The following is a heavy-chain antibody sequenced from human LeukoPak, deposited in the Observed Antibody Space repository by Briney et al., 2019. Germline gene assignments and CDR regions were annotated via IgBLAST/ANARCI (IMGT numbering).Heavy chain of an antibody. V-gene: IGHV3-53*01. CDR3: ATEWIDSSGYYQSGGDAFDI. CDR2: IYNGGST. CDR1: GFTVSSNY. Sequence: GGSLRLSCAASGFTVSSNYMSWVRQAPGKGLEWVSVIYNGGSTYYADSVKGRFTISRDNSKNTLYLQMNSLRAEDTAVYYCATEWIDSSGYYQSGGDAFDIWGQGTMVTVSS. D-gene: IGHD3-22*01. J-gene: IGHJ3*02.